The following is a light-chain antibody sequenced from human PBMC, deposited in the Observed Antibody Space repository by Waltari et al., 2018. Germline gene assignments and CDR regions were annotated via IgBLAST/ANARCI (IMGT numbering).Light chain of an antibody. J-gene: IGLJ7*01. CDR2: DLV. V-gene: IGLV2-11*01. CDR1: SSYVGNYNF. CDR3: CSYAGSYTFV. Sequence: QSALTQPRSVSGSPGQSVTISCSGTSSYVGNYNFVSWYPQHPGNAPNLLLHDLVKRPSGVPDRFSGSKSGNTASLTISGLQTEDEADYYCCSYAGSYTFVFGGGTQLTVL.